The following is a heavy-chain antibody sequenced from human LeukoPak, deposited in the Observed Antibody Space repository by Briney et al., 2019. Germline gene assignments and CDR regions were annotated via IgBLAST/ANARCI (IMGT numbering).Heavy chain of an antibody. J-gene: IGHJ4*02. V-gene: IGHV3-7*01. D-gene: IGHD3-3*01. CDR1: GFIFSSYW. CDR3: ARDKEAAVDFWSGYYPL. CDR2: IKRDGSER. Sequence: GGSLRLSCAASGFIFSSYWMGWVRQPPGKGLEWVANIKRDGSERYYVDSVKGRFTISRDNAQNSLYLQMNSLRDEDTGVYYCARDKEAAVDFWSGYYPLWGQGTLVTVSS.